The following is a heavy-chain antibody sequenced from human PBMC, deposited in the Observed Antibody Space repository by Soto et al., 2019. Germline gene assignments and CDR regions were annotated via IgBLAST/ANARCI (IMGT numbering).Heavy chain of an antibody. CDR1: GLIFSDYH. D-gene: IGHD2-2*01. V-gene: IGHV3-72*01. CDR3: ARENGHCTDACNRGAFDI. Sequence: EVQLVESGGGLVQPGGSLRLSCAASGLIFSDYHMDWVRQAPGKGLEWVGRIRRKANSYTTEYAASVKGRFTISRDDSTNSLYLQMNSLKTEDTAVYYCARENGHCTDACNRGAFDIWAKGPWSPSLQ. J-gene: IGHJ3*02. CDR2: IRRKANSYTT.